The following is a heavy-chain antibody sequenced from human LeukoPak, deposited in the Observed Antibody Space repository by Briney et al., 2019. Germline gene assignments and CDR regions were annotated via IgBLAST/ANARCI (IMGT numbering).Heavy chain of an antibody. J-gene: IGHJ6*02. V-gene: IGHV3-9*01. CDR1: GFTFDDYA. CDR2: ISWNSGSI. Sequence: PGGSLRLSCAASGFTFDDYAMHWVRQAPGKGLEWVSGISWNSGSIGYADSVKGRFTISRDNAKNSLYLQMNSLRAGDTALYYCAKNGKQQLEDYYYYGMDVWGQGTTVTVSS. D-gene: IGHD6-13*01. CDR3: AKNGKQQLEDYYYYGMDV.